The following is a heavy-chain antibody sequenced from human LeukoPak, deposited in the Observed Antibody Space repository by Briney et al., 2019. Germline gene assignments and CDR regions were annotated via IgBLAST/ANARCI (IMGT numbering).Heavy chain of an antibody. Sequence: SETLSFTCTVSGGSVSSGSYYWSWIRQPPGKGLEWIGYIYYSGSTNYNPSLKSRVAISVDTSKNQFSLKLSSVTAADTAVYYCARDMASDYFDYWGQGTLVTVSS. CDR1: GGSVSSGSYY. J-gene: IGHJ4*02. D-gene: IGHD3-10*01. V-gene: IGHV4-61*01. CDR3: ARDMASDYFDY. CDR2: IYYSGST.